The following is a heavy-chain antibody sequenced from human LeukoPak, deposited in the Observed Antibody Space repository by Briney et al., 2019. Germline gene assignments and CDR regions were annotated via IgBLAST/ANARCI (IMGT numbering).Heavy chain of an antibody. V-gene: IGHV4-59*04. D-gene: IGHD1-26*01. CDR3: VKSGGYGLIDY. J-gene: IGHJ4*02. CDR1: GGSINSYY. CDR2: IYSSGST. Sequence: PSETLSLTCTVSGGSINSYYWSWIRQPPGKGLEWIGNIYSSGSTYYNASLQSRVTISIDTSKNQFSLRLSSVTAADTAMYYCVKSGGYGLIDYWGQGTRVTVSS.